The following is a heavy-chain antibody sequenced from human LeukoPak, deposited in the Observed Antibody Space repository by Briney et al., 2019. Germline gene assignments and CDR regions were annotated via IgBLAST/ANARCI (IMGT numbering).Heavy chain of an antibody. CDR1: GGSISSGDYY. Sequence: SETLSLTCTVSGGSISSGDYYWSWIRQPPGKGLESIGYIDYSGSTYYNPSLKSRVTIPVDTSKNQFSLKLSSVTAADTAVYYCARDREWCSGGSCYSRWFDPWGQGTLVTVSS. V-gene: IGHV4-30-4*01. CDR3: ARDREWCSGGSCYSRWFDP. CDR2: IDYSGST. J-gene: IGHJ5*02. D-gene: IGHD2-15*01.